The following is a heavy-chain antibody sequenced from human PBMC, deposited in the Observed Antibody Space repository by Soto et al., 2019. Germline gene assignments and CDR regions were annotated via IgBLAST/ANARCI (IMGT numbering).Heavy chain of an antibody. D-gene: IGHD2-21*02. CDR1: GYSVADLS. Sequence: QVQLVQSGAEVKKPGASVKVSCQVSGYSVADLSIQWMRQAPGKGLDWMGGFDPEDGETVYAQKFQGRVSVTEDTSTDTAYMELRSLTSEDTAVYYCARWGSPLTHQWLPALRSWGQGTLVTVSS. V-gene: IGHV1-24*01. CDR3: ARWGSPLTHQWLPALRS. CDR2: FDPEDGET. J-gene: IGHJ5*02.